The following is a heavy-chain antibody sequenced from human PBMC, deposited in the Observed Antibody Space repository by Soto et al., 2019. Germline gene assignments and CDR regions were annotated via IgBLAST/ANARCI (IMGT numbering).Heavy chain of an antibody. CDR3: AYLVKRIVGAFVWFDP. D-gene: IGHD1-26*01. J-gene: IGHJ5*02. CDR1: GFSFSSYA. CDR2: ISGSFGST. V-gene: IGHV3-23*01. Sequence: GGSLRLSCVASGFSFSSYAMNWVCQAPGKGLEWVSTISGSFGSTYYADSVQGRFTVSRDNSKNTLYLQMNSLRAEDTAVYYCAYLVKRIVGAFVWFDPWGQGTLVTVSS.